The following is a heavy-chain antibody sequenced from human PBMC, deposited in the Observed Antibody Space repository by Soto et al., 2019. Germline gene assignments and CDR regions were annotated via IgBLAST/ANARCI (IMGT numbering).Heavy chain of an antibody. CDR1: GYTFTSYG. Sequence: QVQLVQSGAEVKKPGASVKVSCKASGYTFTSYGISWVRQAPGQGLEWMGWISAYNGNTNYAQKLQGRVTITTDTAPSTAYMELRRLGSADTAVYYCARNRGAYGMAGWGQGTTMTASS. CDR2: ISAYNGNT. V-gene: IGHV1-18*01. CDR3: ARNRGAYGMAG. J-gene: IGHJ6*02.